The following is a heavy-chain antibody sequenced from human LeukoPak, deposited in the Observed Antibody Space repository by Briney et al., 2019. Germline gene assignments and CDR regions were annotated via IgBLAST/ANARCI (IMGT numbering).Heavy chain of an antibody. D-gene: IGHD2-21*02. J-gene: IGHJ4*02. V-gene: IGHV4-34*01. CDR2: INHSGST. Sequence: SETLSLTCAVYGGSFSGYYWSWIRQPPGKGLEWIGEINHSGSTNYNPSLKSRVTISVDTSKNQFSLKLSSVTAADTAVYYCARTDSDCYFDYWGQGTLVTVSS. CDR3: ARTDSDCYFDY. CDR1: GGSFSGYY.